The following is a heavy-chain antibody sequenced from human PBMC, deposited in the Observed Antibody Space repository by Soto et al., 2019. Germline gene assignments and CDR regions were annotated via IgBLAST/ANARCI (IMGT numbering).Heavy chain of an antibody. D-gene: IGHD2-2*01. Sequence: ASVKVSCKASGYTFTGYYMHWVRQAPGQGLEWMGWINPNSGGTNYAQKFQGWVTMTRDTSISTAYMELSRLRSDDTAVYYCARDSNIVVVPAASGAFDIWGQGTMVTVSS. J-gene: IGHJ3*02. CDR3: ARDSNIVVVPAASGAFDI. CDR1: GYTFTGYY. V-gene: IGHV1-2*04. CDR2: INPNSGGT.